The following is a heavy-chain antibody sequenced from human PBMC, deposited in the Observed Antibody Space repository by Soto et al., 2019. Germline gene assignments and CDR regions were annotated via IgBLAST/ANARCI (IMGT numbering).Heavy chain of an antibody. J-gene: IGHJ6*02. CDR1: GFTFSSYG. V-gene: IGHV3-7*01. CDR3: ARDHYSGYGLPYYYYYYGMDV. Sequence: AGGSLRLSCAASGFTFSSYGMHWVRQAPGKGLEWVANIKQDGSEKYYVDSVKGRFTISRDNAKNSLYLQMNSLRAEDTAVYYCARDHYSGYGLPYYYYYYGMDVWGQGTTVTVSS. D-gene: IGHD5-12*01. CDR2: IKQDGSEK.